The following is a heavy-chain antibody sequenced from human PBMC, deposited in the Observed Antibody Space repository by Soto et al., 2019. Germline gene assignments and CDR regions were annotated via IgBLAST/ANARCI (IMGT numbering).Heavy chain of an antibody. Sequence: SETLSLTCTVSGCSISSYYWSWIRQPPGKGLEWIGYIYYSGSTNYNPSLKSRVTISVDTSKNQFSLKLSSVTAADTAVYYCARHEAGSFNWFDPWGQGTLVTVSS. V-gene: IGHV4-59*08. CDR3: ARHEAGSFNWFDP. J-gene: IGHJ5*02. CDR2: IYYSGST. CDR1: GCSISSYY. D-gene: IGHD3-10*01.